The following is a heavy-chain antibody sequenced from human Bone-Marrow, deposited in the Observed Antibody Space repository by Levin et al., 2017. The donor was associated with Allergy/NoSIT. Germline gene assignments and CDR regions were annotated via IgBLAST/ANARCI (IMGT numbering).Heavy chain of an antibody. V-gene: IGHV3-23*01. D-gene: IGHD3-3*01. CDR1: GFTFSNYP. Sequence: PGGSLRLSCAASGFTFSNYPMGWVRQAPGKGLEWVSSIGGAGTTYYADSVRGRFTISRDNSKNTLYLQMNSLRAEDTAVYYCASPGFWSGPRLYLINWFDPWGQGTLVTVSS. CDR2: IGGAGTT. J-gene: IGHJ5*02. CDR3: ASPGFWSGPRLYLINWFDP.